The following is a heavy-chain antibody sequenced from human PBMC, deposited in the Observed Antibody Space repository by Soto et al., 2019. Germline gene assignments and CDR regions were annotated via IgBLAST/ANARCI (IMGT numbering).Heavy chain of an antibody. CDR3: ARDSVTIFGVVIPFHP. CDR1: GFTFSSYS. V-gene: IGHV3-21*01. Sequence: EVQLVESGGGLVKPGGSLRLSCAASGFTFSSYSMNWGRQAPGKGLDGVSSISSSSSYIYYADSVKGRFSISRDNAKNSLYLQMNSLRAENTAVYYCARDSVTIFGVVIPFHPWGQGTLVTVSS. CDR2: ISSSSSYI. J-gene: IGHJ5*02. D-gene: IGHD3-3*01.